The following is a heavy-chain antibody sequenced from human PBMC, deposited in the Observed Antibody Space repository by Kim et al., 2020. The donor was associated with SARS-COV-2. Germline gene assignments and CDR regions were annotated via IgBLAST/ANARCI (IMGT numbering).Heavy chain of an antibody. J-gene: IGHJ6*02. D-gene: IGHD6-13*01. Sequence: YSPTFKGQVTISDDKSISTAYLQWSSLKASDTAMYYCARNRGGIATSMDVWGQGTTVTVSS. CDR3: ARNRGGIATSMDV. V-gene: IGHV5-51*01.